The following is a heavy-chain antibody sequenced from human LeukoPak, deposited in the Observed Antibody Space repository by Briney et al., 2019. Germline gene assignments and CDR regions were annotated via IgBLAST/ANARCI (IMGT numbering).Heavy chain of an antibody. CDR3: GRDRSSVVAGIGY. CDR1: GFTFSTYS. D-gene: IGHD6-19*01. J-gene: IGHJ4*02. Sequence: GVSLRLSCAASGFTFSTYSMNWVRQGPGKGLEWVSYISSSGSYIYYADSVKGRFTISRDNAKNSLYLQMNSLRAEDTAVYYCGRDRSSVVAGIGYWGQGTLVTVSS. V-gene: IGHV3-21*01. CDR2: ISSSGSYI.